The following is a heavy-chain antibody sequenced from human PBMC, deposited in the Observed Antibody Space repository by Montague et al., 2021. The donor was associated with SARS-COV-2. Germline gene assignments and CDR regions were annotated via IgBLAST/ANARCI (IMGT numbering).Heavy chain of an antibody. J-gene: IGHJ3*01. CDR1: GGSFNDYY. D-gene: IGHD4-11*01. CDR2: ITHSGGI. CDR3: ARGPVTAFAILIVLPAAGALDS. V-gene: IGHV4-34*01. Sequence: SETLSLTCAVDGGSFNDYYWTWVRQPPGKGLEWIGEITHSGGIKYNPSLQNRVSMSVDKSKNQFSLKLTSVTVADAATYYCARGPVTAFAILIVLPAAGALDSWGRGPTVTVSS.